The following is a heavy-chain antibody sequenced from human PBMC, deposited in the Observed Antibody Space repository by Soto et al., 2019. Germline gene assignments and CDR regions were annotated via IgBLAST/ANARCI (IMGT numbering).Heavy chain of an antibody. Sequence: GASVKVSYKTSGYTFTDYYVHWVRQAPGQGLEWMGWINPNSGVTNYAQKFQGWVTLTRDTSVSTAYMELNRLKSDDTAVFFCARGVSGWSPFDVWGQGTLVTVSS. CDR2: INPNSGVT. D-gene: IGHD6-19*01. V-gene: IGHV1-2*04. CDR1: GYTFTDYY. CDR3: ARGVSGWSPFDV. J-gene: IGHJ4*02.